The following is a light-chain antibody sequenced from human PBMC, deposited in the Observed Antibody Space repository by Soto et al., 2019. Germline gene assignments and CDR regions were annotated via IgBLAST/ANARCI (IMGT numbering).Light chain of an antibody. CDR1: QSLAYSDGNTY. J-gene: IGKJ2*01. CDR3: RQGPHWPPNT. Sequence: DVVMTQSPLSLPVTLGQPASISCRSSQSLAYSDGNTYLNWFQQRPGQSPRRLIYKVSNRDSVVPARFSGSGSGTDFILKISREEAEDVGVYYCRQGPHWPPNTFGQGTKLAIK. CDR2: KVS. V-gene: IGKV2-30*01.